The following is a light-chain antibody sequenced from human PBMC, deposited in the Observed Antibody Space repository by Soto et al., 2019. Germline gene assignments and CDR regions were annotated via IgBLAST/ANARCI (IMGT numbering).Light chain of an antibody. V-gene: IGLV1-47*01. CDR3: AARDDSLSGHGV. J-gene: IGLJ3*02. CDR1: SSNIGSEY. CDR2: RNN. Sequence: QSVLTQPPSASGTPGQRVTISCSGSSSNIGSEYVVWYQHLPGTAPKLLIYRNNQRPSGVPDRFAGSKSGTSASLAISGLRCGDEADYYCAARDDSLSGHGVFGGGSKLAVL.